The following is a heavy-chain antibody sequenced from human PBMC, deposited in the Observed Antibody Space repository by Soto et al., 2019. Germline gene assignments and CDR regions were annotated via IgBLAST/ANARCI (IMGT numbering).Heavy chain of an antibody. D-gene: IGHD3-10*01. J-gene: IGHJ4*02. CDR1: GFTFSSYS. CDR2: IRRSGNRS. V-gene: IGHV3-23*01. Sequence: GGSPRNSCAACGFTFSSYSMNWVRQAPGKGLEWVSSIRRSGNRSSYADSAKGRFTISRDNSKNTLYLQMNGLRLDDTAVYYCVTAVRTRLDNWGPGTLVTVSS. CDR3: VTAVRTRLDN.